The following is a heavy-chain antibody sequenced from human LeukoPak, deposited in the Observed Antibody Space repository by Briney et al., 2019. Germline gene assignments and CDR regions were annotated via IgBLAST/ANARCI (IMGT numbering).Heavy chain of an antibody. CDR3: ARAFQHLGELSLPNY. J-gene: IGHJ4*02. Sequence: ASVKVSCKASGYTFTTYVLNWVRQAPGQGFEWMGFINTYTRNPTYAQGFTGRFVFSLDTSVSTTYLQISSLKAEDTAVYYCARAFQHLGELSLPNYWGQGTLVTVSS. CDR2: INTYTRNP. V-gene: IGHV7-4-1*02. CDR1: GYTFTTYV. D-gene: IGHD3-16*02.